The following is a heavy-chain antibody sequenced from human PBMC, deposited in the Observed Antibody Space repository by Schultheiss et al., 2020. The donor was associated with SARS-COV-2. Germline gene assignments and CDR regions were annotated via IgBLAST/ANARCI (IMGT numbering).Heavy chain of an antibody. CDR3: ARGYTSGWPCDS. CDR2: ISYDGSNK. J-gene: IGHJ4*02. CDR1: GFTFSSYA. Sequence: GGSLRLSCAASGFTFSSYAMHWVRQAPGKGLEWVAVISYDGSNKYYADSVKGRFTISRDNSKNTLYLQMNSLRAEDTAVYYCARGYTSGWPCDSWGQGTLVTVSS. D-gene: IGHD6-19*01. V-gene: IGHV3-30-3*01.